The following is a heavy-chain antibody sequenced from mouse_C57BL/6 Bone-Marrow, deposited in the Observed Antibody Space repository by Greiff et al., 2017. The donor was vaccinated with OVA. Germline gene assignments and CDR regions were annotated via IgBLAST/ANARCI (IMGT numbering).Heavy chain of an antibody. V-gene: IGHV1-64*01. CDR2: IHPNSGST. CDR1: GYTFTSYW. J-gene: IGHJ4*01. Sequence: QVQLQQPGAELVKPGASVKLSCKASGYTFTSYWLHWVKQRPGQGLEWIGMIHPNSGSTKYNEKFKSKATLTVDKSSSTAYMQLSSLTSEDSAVDYCARSGYRNYGGAMDYWGLGTSVTVSS. D-gene: IGHD2-5*01. CDR3: ARSGYRNYGGAMDY.